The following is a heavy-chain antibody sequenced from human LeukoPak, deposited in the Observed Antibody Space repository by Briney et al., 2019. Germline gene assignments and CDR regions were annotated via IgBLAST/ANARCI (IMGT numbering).Heavy chain of an antibody. J-gene: IGHJ4*01. CDR3: ARQLGYCAAGTCYFDS. V-gene: IGHV3-69-1*01. Sequence: GGSLRLSCAASGFALSTYAMAWGRQAPGKGLEWISSLSSGRSPSYSDSLEGRLTMSSDNARNTLYLQMDNLRGEDTAMYYCARQLGYCAAGTCYFDSWGHGTQVTVSS. D-gene: IGHD2-8*02. CDR1: GFALSTYA. CDR2: LSSGRSP.